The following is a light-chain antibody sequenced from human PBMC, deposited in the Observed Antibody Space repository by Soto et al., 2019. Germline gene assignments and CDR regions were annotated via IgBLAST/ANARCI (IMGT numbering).Light chain of an antibody. J-gene: IGLJ1*01. CDR2: DVS. Sequence: QSALTQPASVSGSPGQSITISCTGTSSDVGGYNYVSWYQHHTGKAPKLIIYDVSNRPSGVSIRFSGSKSDNTASRTMSGRQPEDEADCHCSSYTTSNTRQIVFGTGTKLTVL. CDR1: SSDVGGYNY. CDR3: SSYTTSNTRQIV. V-gene: IGLV2-14*03.